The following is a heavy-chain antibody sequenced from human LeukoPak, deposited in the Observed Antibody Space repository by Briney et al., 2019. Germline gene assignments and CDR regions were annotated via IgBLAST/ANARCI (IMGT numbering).Heavy chain of an antibody. CDR2: INHNEFT. J-gene: IGHJ4*02. CDR1: GGSFTTYY. D-gene: IGHD3-9*01. Sequence: PSETLSLTCAVYGGSFTTYYWSWIRQPPGKGLEWIGEINHNEFTNYNPSLKNRVTITIDTSKKQFSLRLTSVTVADSAVYYCARDAFGYYDILTGLKSFDYWGQGTLVTVSS. V-gene: IGHV4-34*01. CDR3: ARDAFGYYDILTGLKSFDY.